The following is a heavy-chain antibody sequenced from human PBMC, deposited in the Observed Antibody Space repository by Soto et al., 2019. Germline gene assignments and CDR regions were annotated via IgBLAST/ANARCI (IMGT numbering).Heavy chain of an antibody. CDR1: GFTFSSYW. J-gene: IGHJ6*03. D-gene: IGHD3-3*01. Sequence: GGSLRLSCAASGFTFSSYWMSWVRQAPGKGLEWVANIKQDGSEKYYVDSVKGRFTISRDNAKNSLYLQMNSLRAEDTAVYYCARGDKGKRFLEWLLYNYYYYMDVWGKGTTVTVSS. CDR2: IKQDGSEK. CDR3: ARGDKGKRFLEWLLYNYYYYMDV. V-gene: IGHV3-7*01.